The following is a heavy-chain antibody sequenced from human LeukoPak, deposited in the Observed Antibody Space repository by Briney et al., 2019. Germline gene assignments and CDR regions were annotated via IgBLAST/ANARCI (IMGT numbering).Heavy chain of an antibody. CDR2: IYHSGST. CDR1: GGSISSGGYS. J-gene: IGHJ4*02. D-gene: IGHD5-12*01. CDR3: ARGDGGYGSFDY. Sequence: SETLSLTCAVSGGSISSGGYSWSWIRQPPGKGLEWIGYIYHSGSTYYNPSLKSRVTISVDRSKNQFSLKLSSVTAADTAVYYCARGDGGYGSFDYWGQGTLVTVSS. V-gene: IGHV4-30-2*01.